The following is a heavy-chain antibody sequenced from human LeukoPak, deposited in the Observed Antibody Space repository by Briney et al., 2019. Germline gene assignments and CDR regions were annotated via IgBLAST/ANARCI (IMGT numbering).Heavy chain of an antibody. CDR2: IYYSGST. CDR1: GGSVSSGSYY. CDR3: ARARTGDSPHDAFDI. Sequence: ASETLSLTCTVSGGSVSSGSYYWSWIRQPPGKGLEWIGYIYYSGSTNYNPSLKSRVTISVDTSKNQFSLKLSSVTAADTAVYYCARARTGDSPHDAFDIWGQGTMVTVSS. D-gene: IGHD7-27*01. J-gene: IGHJ3*02. V-gene: IGHV4-61*01.